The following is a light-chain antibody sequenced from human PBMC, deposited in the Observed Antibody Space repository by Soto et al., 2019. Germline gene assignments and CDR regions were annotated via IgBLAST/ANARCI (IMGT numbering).Light chain of an antibody. CDR2: HAS. CDR3: QQYNKWPLT. Sequence: EIVMTQSPATLSVSPGERATLSCRASQSVSNNLAWYQQKPGQAPRLLIYHASTRATGIPARFSGSGYGTEFTLNISSLQSEDFAVYYCQQYNKWPLTFDGGTKVEIK. V-gene: IGKV3-15*01. J-gene: IGKJ4*01. CDR1: QSVSNN.